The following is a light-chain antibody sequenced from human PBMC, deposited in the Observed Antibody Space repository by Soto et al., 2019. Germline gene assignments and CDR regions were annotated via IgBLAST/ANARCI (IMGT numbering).Light chain of an antibody. CDR2: ENN. V-gene: IGLV1-51*02. J-gene: IGLJ1*01. CDR3: GTWDSSLSAFYV. Sequence: QSVLTQPPSVSAAPGQKVTISCSGSSSNIGDNYVSWYQQHPGTDPTLLIYENNKRPSGIPDRFSGSKSGTSATLGITGLQTGDEADYYCGTWDSSLSAFYVFGTGTKLTVL. CDR1: SSNIGDNY.